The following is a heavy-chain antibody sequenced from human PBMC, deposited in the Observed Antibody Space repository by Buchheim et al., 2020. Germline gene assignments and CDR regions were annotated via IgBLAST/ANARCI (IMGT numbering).Heavy chain of an antibody. CDR3: ARGVVVMDV. CDR1: GGSFSGFY. J-gene: IGHJ6*04. V-gene: IGHV4-34*01. CDR2: INDGGST. Sequence: QVQLQQWGAGLLKPWETLSLTCTVSGGSFSGFYWSWIRQPPGKGLEWIGEINDGGSTNYNPSLKSRVTISEDTSKKQFSLRLSSVTAADTAVYYCARGVVVMDVWGKGTT. D-gene: IGHD2-2*01.